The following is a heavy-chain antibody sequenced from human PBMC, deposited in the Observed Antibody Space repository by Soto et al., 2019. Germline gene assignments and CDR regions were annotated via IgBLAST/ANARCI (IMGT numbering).Heavy chain of an antibody. CDR3: ARATVTTGRIGDFDM. CDR2: ITSSSSYI. D-gene: IGHD4-17*01. Sequence: EVQLVGSGGGLVKPGGSLRLSCAASGFTFSSYSMKWVRQAPGKGLEWVSSITSSSSYINYADSVKGRFTISRDNAKNSLYLQTNSLRAEDTAVYYCARATVTTGRIGDFDMWGQGTMVTVSS. CDR1: GFTFSSYS. J-gene: IGHJ3*02. V-gene: IGHV3-21*01.